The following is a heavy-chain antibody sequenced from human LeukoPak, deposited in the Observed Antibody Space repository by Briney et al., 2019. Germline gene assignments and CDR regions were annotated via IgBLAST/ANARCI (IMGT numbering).Heavy chain of an antibody. Sequence: SETLSLTCTVSGGSISSGGYYWSWIRQHPGKGLEWIGYIYYSESAYYNPSLKSRVSISVDTSKNQFSLKLSSVTAADTAVYYCARSYVYFDYRGQGTLVTVSS. D-gene: IGHD1-26*01. V-gene: IGHV4-31*03. CDR2: IYYSESA. CDR1: GGSISSGGYY. CDR3: ARSYVYFDY. J-gene: IGHJ4*02.